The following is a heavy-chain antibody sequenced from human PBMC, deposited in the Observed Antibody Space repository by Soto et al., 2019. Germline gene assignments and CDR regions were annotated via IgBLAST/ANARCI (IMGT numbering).Heavy chain of an antibody. CDR2: IYYSGST. J-gene: IGHJ4*02. CDR3: ARRGPQLYDFWSGPEAYYFDY. Sequence: ETLSLTCTVSGGSISSYYWSWIRQPPGKGLEWIGYIYYSGSTNYNPSLKSRVTISVDTSKNQFSLKLSSVTAADTAVYYCARRGPQLYDFWSGPEAYYFDYWGQGTLVTVSS. CDR1: GGSISSYY. V-gene: IGHV4-59*01. D-gene: IGHD3-3*01.